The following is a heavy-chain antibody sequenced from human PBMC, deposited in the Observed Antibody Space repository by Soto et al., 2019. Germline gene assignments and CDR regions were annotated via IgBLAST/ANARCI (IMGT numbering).Heavy chain of an antibody. J-gene: IGHJ6*03. CDR3: ARNLYSGYHSFYYMAV. CDR2: IHYSGST. CDR1: GRSGSGYY. D-gene: IGHD5-12*01. Sequence: ETPALTCTVDGRSGSGYYWSWMRQPPGKGLEWIGYIHYSGSTTYNPSLKSRVTISLDTSKNQFSLKLSSVSAADTAVYYCARNLYSGYHSFYYMAVWGKGTTVTVSS. V-gene: IGHV4-59*02.